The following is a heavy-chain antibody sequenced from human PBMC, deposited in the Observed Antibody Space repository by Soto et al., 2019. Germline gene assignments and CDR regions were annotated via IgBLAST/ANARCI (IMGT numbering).Heavy chain of an antibody. CDR3: ARESRPSRKLRTTYYFDY. V-gene: IGHV4-61*01. D-gene: IGHD2-15*01. J-gene: IGHJ4*02. Sequence: KPSETLSLTCTVSGGSVGRDNHYWTWIRQPPGKGLEWIGYAHYSGSTNYNPSLKSRVTISADTSKNQLSLRLTSVTAADSAIYFCARESRPSRKLRTTYYFDYWGQGTLVTVSS. CDR2: AHYSGST. CDR1: GGSVGRDNHY.